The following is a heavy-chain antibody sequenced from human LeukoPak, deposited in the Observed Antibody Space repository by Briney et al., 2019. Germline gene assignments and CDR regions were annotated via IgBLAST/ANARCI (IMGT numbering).Heavy chain of an antibody. J-gene: IGHJ5*02. Sequence: PGGSLRLSCAASGFTFSSYWMSWVRQAPGKGLEWVAVISYDGSNKYYADSVKGRFTISRDNSKNTLYLQMNSLRAEDTAVYYCARGLYSSSWYGGNWFDPWGQGTLVTVSS. CDR3: ARGLYSSSWYGGNWFDP. V-gene: IGHV3-30-3*01. CDR2: ISYDGSNK. CDR1: GFTFSSYW. D-gene: IGHD6-13*01.